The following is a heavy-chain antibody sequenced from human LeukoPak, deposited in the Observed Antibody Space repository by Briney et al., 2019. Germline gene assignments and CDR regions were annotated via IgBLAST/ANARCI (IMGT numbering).Heavy chain of an antibody. V-gene: IGHV3-23*01. Sequence: GGSLRLSCAASGFTFSSYAMSWVRQAPGKGLEWVSAISGSGGSTYYADSVKGRFTISRDNAKNSLYLQMNSLRAEDTAVYYCARDHTLAFDIWGQGTMVTVSS. CDR3: ARDHTLAFDI. CDR2: ISGSGGST. J-gene: IGHJ3*02. CDR1: GFTFSSYA.